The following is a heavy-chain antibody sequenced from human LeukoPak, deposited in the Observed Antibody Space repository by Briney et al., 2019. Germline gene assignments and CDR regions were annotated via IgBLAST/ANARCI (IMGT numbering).Heavy chain of an antibody. D-gene: IGHD3-3*01. CDR2: ISAYNGNT. V-gene: IGHV1-18*01. CDR1: GYTFTSYG. CDR3: ARGPEYTIFGVVIMDYYYGMDV. J-gene: IGHJ6*02. Sequence: ASVKVSCKASGYTFTSYGISWVRQAPGQGLEWMGWISAYNGNTNYAQKLQGRVTMTTDTSASTAYMELSSLRSEDTAVYYCARGPEYTIFGVVIMDYYYGMDVWGQGTTVTVSS.